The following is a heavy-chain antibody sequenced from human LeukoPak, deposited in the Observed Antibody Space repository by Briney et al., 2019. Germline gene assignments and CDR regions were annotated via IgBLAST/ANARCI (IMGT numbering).Heavy chain of an antibody. Sequence: SETLSLTCTVSGGSISSSSYYWGWIRQPPGKGLEWIGSIYYSGSTYYNPSLKSRVTISVDTSKNQSSLKLSSVTAADTAVYYCARESGRYYDSSVGYFDYWGQGTLVTVSS. CDR3: ARESGRYYDSSVGYFDY. D-gene: IGHD3-22*01. J-gene: IGHJ4*02. V-gene: IGHV4-39*07. CDR1: GGSISSSSYY. CDR2: IYYSGST.